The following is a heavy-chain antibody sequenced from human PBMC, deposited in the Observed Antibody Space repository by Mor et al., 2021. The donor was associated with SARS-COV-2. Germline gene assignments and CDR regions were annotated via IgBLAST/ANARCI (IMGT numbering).Heavy chain of an antibody. D-gene: IGHD5-12*01. CDR1: SSYA. CDR2: ISDDGTNK. V-gene: IGHV3-30*04. Sequence: SSYAMHWVRQAPGKGLEWVIAISDDGTNKFYADSATGRFTISRDNSRNTLYLQMNSLRTEDAAVYYCASVKDRGLATIAYWGQ. CDR3: ASVKDRGLATIAY. J-gene: IGHJ4*02.